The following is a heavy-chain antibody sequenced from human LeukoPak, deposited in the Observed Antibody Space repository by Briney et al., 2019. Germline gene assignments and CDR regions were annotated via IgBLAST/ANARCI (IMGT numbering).Heavy chain of an antibody. J-gene: IGHJ4*02. CDR1: GGSISTYY. CDR2: INYSGTT. D-gene: IGHD3-22*01. CDR3: ARFGSDSFGYKYYFDS. V-gene: IGHV4-59*08. Sequence: SETLSLTCSVSGGSISTYYWSWIRQPRGKGLEWIGYINYSGTTNYNPSLKSRVTISVDTSKNHFSLRLNSVTAADTAVYFCARFGSDSFGYKYYFDSWGQGILVTVSS.